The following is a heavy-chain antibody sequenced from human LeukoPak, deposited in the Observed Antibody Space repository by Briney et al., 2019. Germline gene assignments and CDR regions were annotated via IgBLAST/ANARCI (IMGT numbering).Heavy chain of an antibody. V-gene: IGHV3-23*01. CDR1: GFTFSSYA. CDR3: AKEGRVGYSSSSWSFDI. D-gene: IGHD6-6*01. CDR2: ISGSGGST. J-gene: IGHJ3*02. Sequence: WGSLRLSCAASGFTFSSYAMSWVRQTPEKGLEWVSAISGSGGSTYYADSVKGRFTISRDNSNNTLYLQMNSLRAEDTAVYYCAKEGRVGYSSSSWSFDIWGQGTMVTVSS.